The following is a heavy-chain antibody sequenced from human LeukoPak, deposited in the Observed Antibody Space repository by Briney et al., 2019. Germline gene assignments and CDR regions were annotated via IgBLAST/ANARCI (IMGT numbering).Heavy chain of an antibody. D-gene: IGHD3-22*01. J-gene: IGHJ4*02. CDR3: ARFSHYDSGVPFDY. CDR2: IIPIFGTA. V-gene: IGHV1-69*13. Sequence: ASVKVSCTASGGTFSSYAISWVRQAPGQGLEWMGGIIPIFGTANYAQKFQGRVTITADESTSTAYMELSSLRSEDTAVYYCARFSHYDSGVPFDYWGQGTLVTVSS. CDR1: GGTFSSYA.